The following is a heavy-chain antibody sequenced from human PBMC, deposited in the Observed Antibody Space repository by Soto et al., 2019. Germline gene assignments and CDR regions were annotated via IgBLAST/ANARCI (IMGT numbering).Heavy chain of an antibody. CDR2: IYYSGST. CDR3: ARSRRLWFGEVGFAP. Sequence: QVQLQESGPGLVKPSQTLSLTCTVSGGSISSGGYYWSWIRQHPGKGLEWIGYIYYSGSTYYNPSLKSRVTISVDTSKNQFSLKLSSVTAADTGVYYCARSRRLWFGEVGFAPWGHGTLVNVSS. D-gene: IGHD3-10*01. J-gene: IGHJ5*02. CDR1: GGSISSGGYY. V-gene: IGHV4-31*03.